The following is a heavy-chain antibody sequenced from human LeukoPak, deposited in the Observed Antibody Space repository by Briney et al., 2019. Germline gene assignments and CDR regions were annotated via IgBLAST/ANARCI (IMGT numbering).Heavy chain of an antibody. J-gene: IGHJ4*02. Sequence: GGSLRLSCAASGFTVSSNYMSWVRQAPGKGLEWVSVIYSGGSTYYADYVKGRFTISRDNSKNTLYLQMNSLRAEDTAVYYCARGDSGWYYFDYWGQGTLVTVSS. CDR1: GFTVSSNY. V-gene: IGHV3-53*01. CDR3: ARGDSGWYYFDY. CDR2: IYSGGST. D-gene: IGHD6-19*01.